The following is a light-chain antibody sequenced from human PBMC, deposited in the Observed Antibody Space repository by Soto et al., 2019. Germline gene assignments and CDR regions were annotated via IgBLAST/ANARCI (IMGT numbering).Light chain of an antibody. CDR2: GAS. V-gene: IGKV3-15*01. J-gene: IGKJ1*01. CDR3: QQYNILPRT. CDR1: QNLRSS. Sequence: VMTQSPATLSVSPGERATLSCRASQNLRSSLAWYQQEPGQAPRLLIYGASTRATGIPARFSGSGSGTEFTLTISSLQSEDFAVYFFQQYNILPRTLGQGTQVEIK.